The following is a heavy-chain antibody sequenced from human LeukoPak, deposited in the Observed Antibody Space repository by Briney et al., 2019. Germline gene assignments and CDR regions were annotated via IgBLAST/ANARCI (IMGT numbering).Heavy chain of an antibody. CDR3: VKGGGTGSYYNHYGMDV. V-gene: IGHV3-64D*09. D-gene: IGHD3-10*01. J-gene: IGHJ6*02. CDR2: ITDNRYST. Sequence: GGSLRLSCAASGFTVNRTYMSWVRQAPGKGLEYVSGITDNRYSTYYADSVKGRFTISRDNSKNTLFLQMSSLRAEDTAVYYCVKGGGTGSYYNHYGMDVWGQGTTITVSS. CDR1: GFTVNRTY.